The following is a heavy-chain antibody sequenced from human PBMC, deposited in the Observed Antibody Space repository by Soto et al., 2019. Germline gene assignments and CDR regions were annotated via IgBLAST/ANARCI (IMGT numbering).Heavy chain of an antibody. CDR2: IIPILGIA. Sequence: QVQLGQSGAEVKKPGSSVMVSCKASGGTFSSYTISWVRQAPGQGLEWRGRIIPILGIANYAKKYQGRVTITADKPSSTAYMGLRSLRSDDTAVYYSAERIALAYHYWGQGTLVAVSS. CDR1: GGTFSSYT. D-gene: IGHD6-19*01. CDR3: AERIALAYHY. J-gene: IGHJ4*02. V-gene: IGHV1-69*02.